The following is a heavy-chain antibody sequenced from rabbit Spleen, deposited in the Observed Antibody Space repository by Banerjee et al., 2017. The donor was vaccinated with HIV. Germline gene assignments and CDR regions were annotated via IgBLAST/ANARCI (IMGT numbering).Heavy chain of an antibody. CDR1: GIDFSSYYY. V-gene: IGHV1S40*01. D-gene: IGHD8-1*01. Sequence: QSLEESGGGLVKPGGTLTLTCKASGIDFSSYYYMCWVRQAPGKGLEWIACIDSGNSGYTYYATWATGRFTCSKTTSTTVTLQMTSLTVADTATYFCARDTGSSFSSYGMDLWGPGTLVTVS. J-gene: IGHJ6*01. CDR3: ARDTGSSFSSYGMDL. CDR2: IDSGNSGYT.